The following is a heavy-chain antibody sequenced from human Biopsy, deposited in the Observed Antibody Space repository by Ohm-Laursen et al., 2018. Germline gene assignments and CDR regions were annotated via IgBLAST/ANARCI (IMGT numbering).Heavy chain of an antibody. J-gene: IGHJ4*02. D-gene: IGHD3-16*01. CDR1: RDPISNYY. CDR3: ARDSRGGHLNTTLITGKNLDS. V-gene: IGHV4-59*01. Sequence: SDTLSLTCTVSRDPISNYYWPWIRQSPGKGLEWIGYIYYTGSTNYNPSVKSRVTISVDTSKNQFSLKLNSVTAADTAVYFCARDSRGGHLNTTLITGKNLDSWGQGIRVTVSS. CDR2: IYYTGST.